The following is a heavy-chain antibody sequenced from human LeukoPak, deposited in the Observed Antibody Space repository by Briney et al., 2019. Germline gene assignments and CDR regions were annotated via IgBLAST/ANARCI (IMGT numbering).Heavy chain of an antibody. CDR1: GFIFSSYW. V-gene: IGHV3-7*03. Sequence: GGSLRLSCAASGFIFSSYWMSWVRKAQGKGREGVANIKQDGSEKYYVDSVKGRFTISRDNAKNSLYLQMNSLRAEDTAVYYCARGFYPDRTMIVVVVDYWGQGTLVTVSS. CDR3: ARGFYPDRTMIVVVVDY. D-gene: IGHD3-22*01. J-gene: IGHJ4*02. CDR2: IKQDGSEK.